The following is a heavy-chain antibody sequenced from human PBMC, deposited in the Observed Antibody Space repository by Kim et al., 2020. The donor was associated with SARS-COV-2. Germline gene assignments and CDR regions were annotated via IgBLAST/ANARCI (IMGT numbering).Heavy chain of an antibody. CDR2: ISGGGGNT. CDR1: GFTFGIYA. J-gene: IGHJ4*02. Sequence: GGSLRLSCAASGFTFGIYAMSWARQAPGKGLEWVSTISGGGGNTHYADSVKGRVTISRDNSMNTLYLQMNSLRAEDTAVYYCDASDYWGQGTLVTVSP. V-gene: IGHV3-23*01. CDR3: DASDY.